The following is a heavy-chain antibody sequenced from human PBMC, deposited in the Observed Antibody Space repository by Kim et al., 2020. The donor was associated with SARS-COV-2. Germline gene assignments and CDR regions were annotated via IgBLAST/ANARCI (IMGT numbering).Heavy chain of an antibody. CDR3: AKEILDYYGSGSYRFDY. Sequence: GGSLRLSCAASGFTFSSYGMHWVRQAPGKGLEWVAVIWYDGSNKYYADSVKGRFTISRDNSKNTLYLQMNSLRAEDTAVYYCAKEILDYYGSGSYRFDYWGQGTLVTVSS. D-gene: IGHD3-10*01. CDR2: IWYDGSNK. V-gene: IGHV3-33*06. J-gene: IGHJ4*02. CDR1: GFTFSSYG.